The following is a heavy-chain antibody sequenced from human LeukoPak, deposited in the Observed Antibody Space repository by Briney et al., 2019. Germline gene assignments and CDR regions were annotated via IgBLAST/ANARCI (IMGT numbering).Heavy chain of an antibody. CDR2: IGSSSSSYT. Sequence: KTGGSLRLSCEASGFPFSSYAMSWIRQAPGKGLEWVSCIGSSSSSYTNYADSVKGRFTISRDNAKNSLYLQMDGLRAEDTAVYYCARDRGAVAATWFDYWGQGTLVTVSS. V-gene: IGHV3-11*05. CDR3: ARDRGAVAATWFDY. D-gene: IGHD6-19*01. J-gene: IGHJ4*02. CDR1: GFPFSSYA.